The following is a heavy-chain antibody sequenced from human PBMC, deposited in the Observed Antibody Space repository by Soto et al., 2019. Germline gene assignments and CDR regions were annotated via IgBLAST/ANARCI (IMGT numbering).Heavy chain of an antibody. V-gene: IGHV1-69*13. Sequence: SVKVSCKASGGTFRSYSISWVRQAPGQGLEWMGGIIPIFDITNYAQKFQGRVTITADESTSTAYMELSSLGSDDTAVYYCARPDEGGYASNHHYYYALDVWGQGTTVTVSS. CDR3: ARPDEGGYASNHHYYYALDV. D-gene: IGHD3-16*01. CDR1: GGTFRSYS. J-gene: IGHJ6*02. CDR2: IIPIFDIT.